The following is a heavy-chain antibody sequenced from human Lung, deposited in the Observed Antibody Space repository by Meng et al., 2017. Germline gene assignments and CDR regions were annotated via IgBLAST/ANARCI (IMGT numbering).Heavy chain of an antibody. CDR2: IKSKTDGGTT. V-gene: IGHV3-15*01. D-gene: IGHD6-13*01. CDR3: TTEGEVAAGNDY. Sequence: EVQLVEPGGGSLTPGGFLRPSCAASGFTFSNAWMSWVRQASGKGLEWVARIKSKTDGGTTDYAAPVKGRFTISRGDSKNTLFLQMNSLKTEDTAVYYCTTEGEVAAGNDYWGQGTLVTVSS. J-gene: IGHJ4*02. CDR1: GFTFSNAW.